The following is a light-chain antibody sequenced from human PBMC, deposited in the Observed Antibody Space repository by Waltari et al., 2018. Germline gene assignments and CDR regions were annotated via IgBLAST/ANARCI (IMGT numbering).Light chain of an antibody. Sequence: QSLVTQSPSASGAPGQRVTISCSGRRTNIGSNTVTWYQHPPGTAPQLPIHSNDQRPSGVPDRFSASKSGPSASLAISGLQSEDEADYYCASWDDSLGGSLIFGGGTKLTVL. V-gene: IGLV1-44*01. CDR3: ASWDDSLGGSLI. CDR2: SND. CDR1: RTNIGSNT. J-gene: IGLJ2*01.